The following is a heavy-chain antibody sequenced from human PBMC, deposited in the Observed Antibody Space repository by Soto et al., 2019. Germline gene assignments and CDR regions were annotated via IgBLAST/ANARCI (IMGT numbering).Heavy chain of an antibody. V-gene: IGHV4-61*01. CDR1: GGFVSSGNYY. Sequence: PSETLSLTCAVYGGFVSSGNYYWSWIRQPPGKGLEWIGEMSHSGGTHFNTSLKSRVTISVDTSKNQISLKMSSVTAADTALYYFARVERGTATTVVDAFDIWGPGTMVTVSS. D-gene: IGHD1-1*01. CDR3: ARVERGTATTVVDAFDI. CDR2: MSHSGGT. J-gene: IGHJ3*02.